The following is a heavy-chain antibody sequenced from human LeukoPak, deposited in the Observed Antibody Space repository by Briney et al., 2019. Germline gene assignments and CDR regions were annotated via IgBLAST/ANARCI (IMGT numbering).Heavy chain of an antibody. V-gene: IGHV4-59*01. CDR3: ASSGYSSGWYGGNAAFDI. CDR2: IFYIGST. CDR1: GDSITNKY. Sequence: SETLSLTCSVSGDSITNKYWSWIRQPPGKGLEWIGYIFYIGSTNYNPSLNGRATISVDTSKNQFSLKLNSVTAADTAVYYCASSGYSSGWYGGNAAFDIWGQGTMVTVSS. J-gene: IGHJ3*02. D-gene: IGHD6-19*01.